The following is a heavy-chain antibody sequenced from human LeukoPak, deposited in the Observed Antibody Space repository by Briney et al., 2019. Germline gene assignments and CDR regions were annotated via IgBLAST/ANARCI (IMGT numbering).Heavy chain of an antibody. J-gene: IGHJ4*02. Sequence: SVKVSCKASGGTFSSYAISCVRQAPGQRLEWMGGIIPIFGTANYAQKLQGRVTITADESTSTAYMELSSLRSEDTAVYYCARDRRDFWSGYYRSYYFDYWGQGTLVTVSS. CDR2: IIPIFGTA. CDR3: ARDRRDFWSGYYRSYYFDY. D-gene: IGHD3-3*01. CDR1: GGTFSSYA. V-gene: IGHV1-69*13.